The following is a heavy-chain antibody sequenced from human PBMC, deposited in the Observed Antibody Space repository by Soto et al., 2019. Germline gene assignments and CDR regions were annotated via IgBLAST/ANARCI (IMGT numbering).Heavy chain of an antibody. CDR2: IYWDDDK. CDR1: GFSLSTSGVG. D-gene: IGHD5-12*01. J-gene: IGHJ4*02. CDR3: TLSTIVGTILRFDF. V-gene: IGHV2-5*02. Sequence: QITLKESGPTLVKPTQTLTLTCTLSGFSLSTSGVGVGWIRQPPGKALEWLALIYWDDDKRYSPSLKSRVTITKDTSKNQVALTTTNMDPVDTATYYCTLSTIVGTILRFDFWGQGTLVTVSS.